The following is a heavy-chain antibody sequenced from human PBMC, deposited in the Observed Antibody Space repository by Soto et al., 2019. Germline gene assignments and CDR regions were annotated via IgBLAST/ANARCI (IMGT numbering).Heavy chain of an antibody. CDR3: AQAQLGAAAGIYTFDI. Sequence: LSLTCTVSGGSINSAGYCWSWIRQHQGKGLEWIGHIYHSGSTYYNPSLKSRLSISVDTSKNQFSLRLSSVTAADTAVYYCAQAQLGAAAGIYTFDIWGQGTMVTVSS. V-gene: IGHV4-31*03. J-gene: IGHJ3*02. CDR1: GGSINSAGYC. CDR2: IYHSGST. D-gene: IGHD6-13*01.